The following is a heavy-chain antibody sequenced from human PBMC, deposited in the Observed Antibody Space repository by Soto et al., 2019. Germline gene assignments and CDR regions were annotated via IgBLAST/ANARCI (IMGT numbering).Heavy chain of an antibody. V-gene: IGHV1-3*01. J-gene: IGHJ5*02. CDR3: ARHEPKSNCFDP. CDR1: GYTFTNYA. Sequence: ASVKVSCKASGYTFTNYAIHWVRQAPGQRLEWMGWISAGNGNTQYSQKFQGRVTITRDTSANTTYMQLSSLRSEDTALYYCARHEPKSNCFDPWGHGTLVTSPQ. CDR2: ISAGNGNT.